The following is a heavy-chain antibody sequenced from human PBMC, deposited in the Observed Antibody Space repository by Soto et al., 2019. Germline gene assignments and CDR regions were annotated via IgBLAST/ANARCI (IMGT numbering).Heavy chain of an antibody. CDR3: ARRLGAVTPGFYAFDI. Sequence: QVQLVQSGAEVKKPGSSVKVSCKASGGTFSSYAISWVRQAPGQGLEWMGGIIPIFGTANYAQKSQGRVTITADESTSTAYMELSSLRSEDTAVYYCARRLGAVTPGFYAFDIWGQGTMVTVSS. J-gene: IGHJ3*02. V-gene: IGHV1-69*01. D-gene: IGHD4-17*01. CDR1: GGTFSSYA. CDR2: IIPIFGTA.